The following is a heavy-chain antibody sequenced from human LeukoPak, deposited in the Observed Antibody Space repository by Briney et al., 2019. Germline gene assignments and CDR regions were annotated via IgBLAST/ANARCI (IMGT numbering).Heavy chain of an antibody. V-gene: IGHV3-23*01. J-gene: IGHJ4*02. CDR2: ISGSGGSI. CDR3: ARGGIQVSGIDEFDY. Sequence: GGSLRLSCAVSGFTFSNYAMSWVRQAPGKGLEWVSGISGSGGSIYYADSVKGRFTISRDNSKNTLYLQMNSLRAEDTAVYYCARGGIQVSGIDEFDYWGQGTLVTVSS. CDR1: GFTFSNYA. D-gene: IGHD6-19*01.